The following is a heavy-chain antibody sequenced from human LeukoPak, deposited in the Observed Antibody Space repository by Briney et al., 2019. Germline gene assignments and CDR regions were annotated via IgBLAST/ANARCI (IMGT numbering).Heavy chain of an antibody. V-gene: IGHV3-23*01. J-gene: IGHJ4*02. CDR3: ARPVGISF. D-gene: IGHD7-27*01. CDR1: GFNFGSYS. Sequence: GGSLRLSCAASGFNFGSYSMTWVRQAPGKGLEWVSVMSADSATTFYADSVKGRFTISRDNAKNSLFLQMSNLRDDDTAIYYCARPVGISFWGQGTLVTVSS. CDR2: MSADSATT.